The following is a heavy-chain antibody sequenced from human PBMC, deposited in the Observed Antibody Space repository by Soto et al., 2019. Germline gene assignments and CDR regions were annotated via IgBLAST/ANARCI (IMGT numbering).Heavy chain of an antibody. D-gene: IGHD2-21*02. V-gene: IGHV1-69*05. CDR1: GGTFSSYA. CDR2: IIPIFGTA. J-gene: IGHJ5*02. Sequence: QVQLVQSGAEVKKPGSSVKVSCKASGGTFSSYAISWVRQAPGQGLEWMGGIIPIFGTANYAQKFQGRVTXTXDXXTSTAYMELSSLRYEDTAVYYCARGLAVTFNWFDPWGQGTLVTVSS. CDR3: ARGLAVTFNWFDP.